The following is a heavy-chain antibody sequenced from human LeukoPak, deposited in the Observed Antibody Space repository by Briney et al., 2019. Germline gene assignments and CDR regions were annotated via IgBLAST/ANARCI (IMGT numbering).Heavy chain of an antibody. CDR3: AKTDRSDYSYYFDY. Sequence: GGSLRLSCAASGLTFSNAWMSWVRQAPGKGLEWVGRIKSKTDGGTTDYAAPVKGRFTISRDDSKNTLYLQMNSLKTEDTAVYYCAKTDRSDYSYYFDYWGQGTLVTVSS. CDR1: GLTFSNAW. V-gene: IGHV3-15*01. CDR2: IKSKTDGGTT. D-gene: IGHD3-22*01. J-gene: IGHJ4*02.